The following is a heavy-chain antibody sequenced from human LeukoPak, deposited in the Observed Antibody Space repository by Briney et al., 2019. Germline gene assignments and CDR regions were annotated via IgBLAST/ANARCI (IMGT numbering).Heavy chain of an antibody. V-gene: IGHV3-53*01. J-gene: IGHJ4*02. CDR1: GFTFSSYA. Sequence: GGSLRLSRAASGFTFSSYAMSWVRQAPGKGLEWVSVIYSGGSTYYADSVKGRFTISRDNSKNTLYLQMNSLRAEDTAVYYCAREAVGIAAAGLWGQGTLVTVSS. CDR2: IYSGGST. D-gene: IGHD6-13*01. CDR3: AREAVGIAAAGL.